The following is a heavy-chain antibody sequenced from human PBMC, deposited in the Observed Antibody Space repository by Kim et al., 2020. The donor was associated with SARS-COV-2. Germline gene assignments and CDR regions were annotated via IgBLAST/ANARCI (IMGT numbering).Heavy chain of an antibody. J-gene: IGHJ4*02. V-gene: IGHV3-64*01. D-gene: IGHD6-6*01. CDR2: ISSNGGST. CDR1: GFTFSSYA. CDR3: ALLELVVDY. Sequence: GGSLRLSCAASGFTFSSYAMHWVRQAPGKGLEYVSAISSNGGSTYYANSVKGRFTISRDNSKNTLYLQMGSLRAEDMAVYYCALLELVVDYWGQGTLVTVSS.